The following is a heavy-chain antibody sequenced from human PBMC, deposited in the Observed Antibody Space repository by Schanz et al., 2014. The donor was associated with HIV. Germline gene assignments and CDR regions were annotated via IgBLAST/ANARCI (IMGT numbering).Heavy chain of an antibody. D-gene: IGHD3-22*01. V-gene: IGHV3-33*08. CDR2: IWYDGSNK. CDR1: RFTFSSYA. J-gene: IGHJ6*02. Sequence: QVQLVESGGGVVQPGRSLRLSCAASRFTFSSYAMSWVRQAPGKGLEWVAVIWYDGSNKYYADSVKGRFTISRDNAKKSLYLQMNSLRAEDTAVYYCARDVSHDSSGHYSDYYYGMDVWGQGTTVTVSS. CDR3: ARDVSHDSSGHYSDYYYGMDV.